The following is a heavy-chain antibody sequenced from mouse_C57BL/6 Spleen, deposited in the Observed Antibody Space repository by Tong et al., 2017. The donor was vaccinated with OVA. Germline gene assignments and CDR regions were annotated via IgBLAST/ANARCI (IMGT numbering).Heavy chain of an antibody. CDR3: ARVSVGRNYFDY. V-gene: IGHV5-4*01. Sequence: EVQLQESGGGLVKPGGSLKLSCAASGFTFSSYAMSWVRQTPEKRLEWVATISDGGSYTYYPDNVKGRFTISRDNAKNNLYLQMSHLKSEDTAMYYCARVSVGRNYFDYWGQGTTLTVYS. J-gene: IGHJ2*01. CDR1: GFTFSSYA. CDR2: ISDGGSYT. D-gene: IGHD4-1*01.